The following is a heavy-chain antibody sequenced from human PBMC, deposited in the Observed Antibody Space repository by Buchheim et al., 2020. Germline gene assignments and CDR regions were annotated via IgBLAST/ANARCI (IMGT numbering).Heavy chain of an antibody. V-gene: IGHV3-23*01. D-gene: IGHD1-26*01. CDR1: GFTFSSYA. Sequence: EVQLLESGGGLVQPGGSLRLSCAASGFTFSSYAMSWVRQAPGKGLEWVSAISGSGGSIYYADSVKGRFTISRDNPRNTVYLQMNSLRAEDTAVYYCAKEKEDWERLWAFFDYWGQGTL. J-gene: IGHJ4*02. CDR2: ISGSGGSI. CDR3: AKEKEDWERLWAFFDY.